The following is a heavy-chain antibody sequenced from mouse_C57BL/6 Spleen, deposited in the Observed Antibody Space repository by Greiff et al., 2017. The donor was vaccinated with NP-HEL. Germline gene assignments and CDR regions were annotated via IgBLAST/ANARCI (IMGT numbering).Heavy chain of an antibody. J-gene: IGHJ3*01. CDR2: IYPGDGDT. CDR3: ARGDGYDEAWFAY. D-gene: IGHD2-2*01. Sequence: VQLQQSGPELVKPGASVKISCKASGYAFSSSWMNWVKQRPGKGLEWIGRIYPGDGDTNYNGKFKGKATLTADKSSSTAYMQLSSLTSEDSAVYFGARGDGYDEAWFAYWGQGTLVTVSA. V-gene: IGHV1-82*01. CDR1: GYAFSSSW.